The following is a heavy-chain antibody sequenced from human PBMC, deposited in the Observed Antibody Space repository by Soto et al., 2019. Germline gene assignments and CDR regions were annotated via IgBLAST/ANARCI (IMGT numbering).Heavy chain of an antibody. CDR3: AGDRRLVQTYFDY. D-gene: IGHD3-10*01. Sequence: PGGSLRLSCEASGFIFSSYAMHWVRQAPGKGLEWVAVMSYDGYNKFYADSVKGRFTISRDNSKNTVYLQMNSLRPEDTAVYYCAGDRRLVQTYFDYWGQGTLVTVSS. J-gene: IGHJ4*02. V-gene: IGHV3-30*14. CDR1: GFIFSSYA. CDR2: MSYDGYNK.